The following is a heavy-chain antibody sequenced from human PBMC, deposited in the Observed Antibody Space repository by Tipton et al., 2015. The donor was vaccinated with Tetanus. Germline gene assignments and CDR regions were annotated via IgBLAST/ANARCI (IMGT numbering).Heavy chain of an antibody. D-gene: IGHD1-26*01. Sequence: TLSLTCTVSGGSINSGGYYWSWLRQHPGKGLEWIGYIYYTGNTYYNPSLKSRVTISVDTSNNQFTLRLISVTAADTAVYYCARAWGSGVGASLFWGQGTPVTVSS. V-gene: IGHV4-31*03. J-gene: IGHJ1*01. CDR2: IYYTGNT. CDR3: ARAWGSGVGASLF. CDR1: GGSINSGGYY.